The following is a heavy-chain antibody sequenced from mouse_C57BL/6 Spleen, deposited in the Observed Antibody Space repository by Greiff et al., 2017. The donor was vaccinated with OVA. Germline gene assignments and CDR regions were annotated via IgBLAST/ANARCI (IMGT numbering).Heavy chain of an antibody. CDR3: GRGDYGAY. Sequence: QVQLQQSGPELVKPGASVTISCKASGYTFTGYGMNWVKQRPGKGLEWIGGIYPGGGDTNYNRKFMGKATFTADQSSSTAYMVLSSLTSEDSAVYYCGRGDYGAYWGQGTMLTVSA. J-gene: IGHJ3*01. D-gene: IGHD2-4*01. V-gene: IGHV1-82*01. CDR1: GYTFTGYG. CDR2: IYPGGGDT.